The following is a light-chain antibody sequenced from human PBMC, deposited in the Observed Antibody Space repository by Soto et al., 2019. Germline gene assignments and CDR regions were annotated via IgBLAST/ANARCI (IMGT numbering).Light chain of an antibody. CDR1: QSVTSN. CDR3: QQYNNWPPIT. Sequence: EIVLTHSPDTLSVSPCEFATLSSCASQSVTSNLAWYQQKRGQAPRLLIYTASTRATGVPARFSGSGSGTEFTPTISSLQSEDFAVYYCQQYNNWPPITFGQGTRLENK. V-gene: IGKV3D-15*01. J-gene: IGKJ5*01. CDR2: TAS.